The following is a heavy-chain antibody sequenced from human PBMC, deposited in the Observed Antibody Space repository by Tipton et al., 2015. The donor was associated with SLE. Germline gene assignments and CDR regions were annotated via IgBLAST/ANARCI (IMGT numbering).Heavy chain of an antibody. Sequence: SLRLSCSASGFTISDYYMNWIRQAPGKGLEWVSYISTVHNTRYYADSVKGRFTISRDNALNSVYLQMTRLRPEDTAVYFCAKDPTGGFWYFQYFHHWGQGTLVTVSP. D-gene: IGHD2/OR15-2a*01. J-gene: IGHJ1*01. CDR1: GFTISDYY. CDR2: ISTVHNTR. CDR3: AKDPTGGFWYFQYFHH. V-gene: IGHV3-11*01.